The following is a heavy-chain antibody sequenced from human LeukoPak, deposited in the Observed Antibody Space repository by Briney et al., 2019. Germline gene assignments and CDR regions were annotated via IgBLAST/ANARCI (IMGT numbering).Heavy chain of an antibody. CDR2: IYYSGST. D-gene: IGHD5-18*01. V-gene: IGHV4-59*01. J-gene: IGHJ4*02. CDR1: GGSISSYY. Sequence: SETLSLTCTVSGGSISSYYWSWIRQPPGKGLEWIGYIYYSGSTNYNPSLKSRVTISVDTSKNQFSLKLSSVIAADTAVYYCASARGYSYGFFDYWGQGTLVTVSS. CDR3: ASARGYSYGFFDY.